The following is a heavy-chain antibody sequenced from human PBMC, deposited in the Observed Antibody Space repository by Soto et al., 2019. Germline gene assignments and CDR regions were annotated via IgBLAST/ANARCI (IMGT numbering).Heavy chain of an antibody. CDR1: GYTFTSYG. Sequence: QVQLVQSGAEVKKPGASVKVSCKASGYTFTSYGIIWVRQAPGQGLEWMGWISAYNGNTNYAQKLQGRVTMTTDTSTSTAYMELRSLRSDDTAVYYCARPRGYSGYDIISGYMDVWGKGTTVTVSS. J-gene: IGHJ6*03. V-gene: IGHV1-18*01. CDR3: ARPRGYSGYDIISGYMDV. D-gene: IGHD5-12*01. CDR2: ISAYNGNT.